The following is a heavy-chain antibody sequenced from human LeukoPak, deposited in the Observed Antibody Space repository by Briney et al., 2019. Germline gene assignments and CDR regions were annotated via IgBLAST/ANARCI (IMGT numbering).Heavy chain of an antibody. CDR3: AGVGDGYSFTSYYYYYMDV. CDR2: IIPIFGQA. V-gene: IGHV1-69*13. CDR1: GGTLSSFA. J-gene: IGHJ6*03. D-gene: IGHD5-24*01. Sequence: SVYASCNVSGGTLSSFAISWVRQAPGHGIEWIGGIIPIFGQANYTQKMTGRVTITADESTSTAYMELSSLRSEDTAVYYCAGVGDGYSFTSYYYYYMDVWGKGTTVTVSS.